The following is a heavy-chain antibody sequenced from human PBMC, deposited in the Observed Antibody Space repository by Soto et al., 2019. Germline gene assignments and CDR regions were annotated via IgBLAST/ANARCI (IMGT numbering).Heavy chain of an antibody. D-gene: IGHD2-21*02. CDR1: GDTFTDYY. V-gene: IGHV1-46*01. J-gene: IGHJ4*02. CDR3: ARGGHVVVATAALDY. CDR2: VNPSGGHT. Sequence: QVQLMQSGAEVKKPGASVKVSCKASGDTFTDYYIHWVRQAPGQGLEWMGTVNPSGGHTTYAQHFLGRGTKNRDTSTSPPYTELTSLTSDDTAIYYCARGGHVVVATAALDYWGQGTLVTVSS.